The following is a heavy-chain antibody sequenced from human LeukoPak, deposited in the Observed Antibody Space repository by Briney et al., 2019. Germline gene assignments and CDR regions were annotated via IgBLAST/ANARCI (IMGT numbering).Heavy chain of an antibody. Sequence: SETLSLTCTVSGGSISSSRYYWGWIRQPPGKGLEWSGSIYYSGSTYYNPSLKSRVTISVDTSKNQFSLKLSSVTAADTAVYYCARHGASKLELIHFDYWGQGTLVTVSS. CDR2: IYYSGST. J-gene: IGHJ4*02. CDR1: GGSISSSRYY. V-gene: IGHV4-39*01. CDR3: ARHGASKLELIHFDY. D-gene: IGHD1-7*01.